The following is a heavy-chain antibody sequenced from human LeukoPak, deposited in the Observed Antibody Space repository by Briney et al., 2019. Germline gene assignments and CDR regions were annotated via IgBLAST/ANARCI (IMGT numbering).Heavy chain of an antibody. V-gene: IGHV1-3*01. J-gene: IGHJ4*02. CDR2: INAGNGNT. CDR1: GYTFISYA. CDR3: ARGSVPAAREYYFDY. Sequence: ASVKVSCKASGYTFISYAMHWVRQAPGQRLEWMGWINAGNGNTKYSQKFQGRVTITRDTSASTAYMELSSLRTEDTAVYYCARGSVPAAREYYFDYWGQGTLVTVSS. D-gene: IGHD2-2*01.